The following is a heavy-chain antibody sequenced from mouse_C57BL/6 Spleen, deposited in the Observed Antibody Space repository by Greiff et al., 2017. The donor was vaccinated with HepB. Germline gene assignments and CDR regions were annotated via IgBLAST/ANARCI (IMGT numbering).Heavy chain of an antibody. Sequence: EVKLVESGGDLVKPGGSLKLSCAASGFTFSSYGMSWVRQTPDKRLEWVATISSGGSYTYYPDSVKGRFTISRDNAKNTLYLQMSSLKSEDTAMYYCARVWGTGGFAYWGQGTLVTVSA. CDR3: ARVWGTGGFAY. J-gene: IGHJ3*01. CDR1: GFTFSSYG. CDR2: ISSGGSYT. V-gene: IGHV5-6*02.